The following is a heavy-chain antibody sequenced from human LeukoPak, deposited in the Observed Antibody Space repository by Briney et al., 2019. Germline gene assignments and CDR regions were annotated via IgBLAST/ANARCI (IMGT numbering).Heavy chain of an antibody. Sequence: GGSLRLSCAASGFTFSSYAMSWVRQAPGKGLEWVSAISGSGGSTYYADSVKGRFTISRDNSKNTLYLQMNSLRAEDTAVYFCAKDPRREGYNYVFGIDYWGQGTLVTVSS. D-gene: IGHD5-24*01. CDR3: AKDPRREGYNYVFGIDY. J-gene: IGHJ4*02. CDR2: ISGSGGST. V-gene: IGHV3-23*01. CDR1: GFTFSSYA.